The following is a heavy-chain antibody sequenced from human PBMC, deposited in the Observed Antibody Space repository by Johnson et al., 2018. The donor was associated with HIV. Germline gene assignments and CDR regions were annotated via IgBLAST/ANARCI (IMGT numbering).Heavy chain of an antibody. CDR3: ARSRWGSTLGALDI. J-gene: IGHJ3*02. V-gene: IGHV3-30*04. Sequence: QVQLVESGGGVVQPGRSLRLSCAASRFTFSSFAMHWVRQAPGKGLEWVAVISYDGSNKYYADSVKGRFTISRDNSKNTLYLQMNSLRAEDTAVYYCARSRWGSTLGALDIWGQGTMVTV. CDR1: RFTFSSFA. D-gene: IGHD1-26*01. CDR2: ISYDGSNK.